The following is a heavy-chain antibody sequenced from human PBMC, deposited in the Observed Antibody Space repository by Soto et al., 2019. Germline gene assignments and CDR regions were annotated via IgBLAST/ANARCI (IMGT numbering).Heavy chain of an antibody. J-gene: IGHJ4*02. D-gene: IGHD6-6*01. Sequence: QVQLQESGPGLVKPSETLSLTCSVSGGSVNSDNYYWSWIRQPPGKGLEWIASIYNGKYRKYNPSPQSRVTISADPSKNNFSLKVSSVSAADTAVYYCSRDGHPNSSSPFVIGYWGRGTLVTVSS. CDR2: IYNGKYR. CDR1: GGSVNSDNYY. CDR3: SRDGHPNSSSPFVIGY. V-gene: IGHV4-61*03.